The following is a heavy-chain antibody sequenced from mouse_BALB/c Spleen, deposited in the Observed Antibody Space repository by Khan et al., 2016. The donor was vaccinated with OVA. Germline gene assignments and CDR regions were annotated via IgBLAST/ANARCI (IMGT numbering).Heavy chain of an antibody. Sequence: VQLQQSGPGLVAPSQSLSITCTVSGFSLTDYGVSWIRQPPGKGLEWLGVIWGGGSTYYNSALKSRLSISKDNSKSQVFLKMSSLQTDDTAMYYCAKGVGSYYYALDYWGQGTSVTVSS. CDR1: GFSLTDYG. V-gene: IGHV2-6-5*01. CDR3: AKGVGSYYYALDY. CDR2: IWGGGST. J-gene: IGHJ4*01.